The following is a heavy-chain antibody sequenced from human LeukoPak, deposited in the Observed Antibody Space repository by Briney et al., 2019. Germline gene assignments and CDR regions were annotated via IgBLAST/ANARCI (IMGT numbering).Heavy chain of an antibody. CDR1: GFTVSSNS. D-gene: IGHD6-13*01. V-gene: IGHV3-11*04. Sequence: GGSLRLSCTVSGFTVSSNSMSWIRQAPGKGLEWVSYISSSGHTIYYADSVKGRFTISRDNAKNSLYLQMNSLRAEDTAVYYCARDRVGYQYWGQGTLVTVSS. CDR3: ARDRVGYQY. J-gene: IGHJ4*02. CDR2: ISSSGHTI.